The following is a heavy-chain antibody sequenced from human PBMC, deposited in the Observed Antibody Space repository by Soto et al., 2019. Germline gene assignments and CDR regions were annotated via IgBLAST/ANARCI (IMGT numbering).Heavy chain of an antibody. Sequence: PGGSLRLSCAASGFTFSSYAMSWVRQAPGKGLEWVSAISGSGGSTYYADSVKGRFTISRDNSKNTLYLQMNSLRAGDTAVYYCAKYVYCSSTSCSDDAFDIWGQGTMVT. CDR3: AKYVYCSSTSCSDDAFDI. D-gene: IGHD2-2*01. V-gene: IGHV3-23*01. CDR2: ISGSGGST. J-gene: IGHJ3*02. CDR1: GFTFSSYA.